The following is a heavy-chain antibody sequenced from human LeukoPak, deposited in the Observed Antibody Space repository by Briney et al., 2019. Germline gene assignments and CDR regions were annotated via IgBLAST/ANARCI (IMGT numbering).Heavy chain of an antibody. CDR2: ISCNSGSI. CDR3: AKDTDGAAAGTTWGH. CDR1: GFTFDDYA. V-gene: IGHV3-9*01. D-gene: IGHD6-13*01. J-gene: IGHJ4*02. Sequence: GGSLRLSCAASGFTFDDYAMHWVRQAPGKGLEWVSGISCNSGSIGYADSVKGRFTISRDNAKNSLYLQMNSLRAEDTALYYCAKDTDGAAAGTTWGHWGQGTLVTVSS.